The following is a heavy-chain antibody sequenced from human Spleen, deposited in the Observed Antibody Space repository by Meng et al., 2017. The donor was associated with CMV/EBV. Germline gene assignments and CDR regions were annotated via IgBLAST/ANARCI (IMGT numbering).Heavy chain of an antibody. J-gene: IGHJ6*02. CDR1: GFPFSSYT. CDR2: ISSSSSFI. V-gene: IGHV3-21*04. CDR3: ANLDTDYSNYYGMDV. Sequence: GESLKISCAASGFPFSSYTMNWVRQAPGKGLEWVSSISSSSSFIYYADSVKGRFTISRDNAKNSLYLQMNSLRADDTAVYYCANLDTDYSNYYGMDVWGQGTTVTVSS.